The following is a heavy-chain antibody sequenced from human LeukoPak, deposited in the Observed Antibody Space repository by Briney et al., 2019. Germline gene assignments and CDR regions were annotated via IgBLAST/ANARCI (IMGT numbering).Heavy chain of an antibody. CDR1: GFIVSSNY. Sequence: PGGSLRLSCAASGFIVSSNYMNWVRQAPGKGLEWVSVIYRGGTTYYADSVKGRFTISRDHSKNTLYLQMNSLRAEDTAVYYCAKGVDIVVVPAAVWDMDVWGKGTTVTVSS. J-gene: IGHJ6*03. D-gene: IGHD2-2*03. CDR3: AKGVDIVVVPAAVWDMDV. V-gene: IGHV3-53*05. CDR2: IYRGGTT.